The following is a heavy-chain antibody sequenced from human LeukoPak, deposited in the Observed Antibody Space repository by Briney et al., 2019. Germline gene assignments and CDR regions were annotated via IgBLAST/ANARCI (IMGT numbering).Heavy chain of an antibody. CDR1: GGSISSYY. V-gene: IGHV4-34*01. D-gene: IGHD6-13*01. CDR3: ARGPLSSSSVDY. CDR2: INHSGST. J-gene: IGHJ4*02. Sequence: SETLSLTCTVSGGSISSYYWSWIRQPPGKGLEWIGEINHSGSTNYNPSLKSRVTISVDTSKNQFSLKLSSVTAADTAVYYCARGPLSSSSVDYWGQGTLVTVSS.